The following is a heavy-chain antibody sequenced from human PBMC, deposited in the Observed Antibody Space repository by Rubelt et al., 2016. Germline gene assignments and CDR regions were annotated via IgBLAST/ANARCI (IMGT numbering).Heavy chain of an antibody. Sequence: QVQLQQWGAGLLKPSETLSLTCAVYGGSFSGYYWSWIRQPPGKGLEWIGEINHSGSTNYNPSLKSRVPISVETSNNQFSLKLSSVTAAETAVYYCARGYYYGSGRFDPWGQGTLVTVSS. D-gene: IGHD3-10*01. J-gene: IGHJ5*02. CDR2: INHSGST. V-gene: IGHV4-34*01. CDR1: GGSFSGYY. CDR3: ARGYYYGSGRFDP.